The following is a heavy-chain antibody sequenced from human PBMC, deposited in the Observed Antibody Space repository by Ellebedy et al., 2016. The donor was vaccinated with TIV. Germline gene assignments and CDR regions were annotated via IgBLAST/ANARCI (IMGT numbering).Heavy chain of an antibody. CDR1: GVTFSTYA. CDR3: AKGKVADS. CDR2: ISESGGST. D-gene: IGHD2-15*01. Sequence: GESLKISCTDAGVTFSTYAMNWVRQAPGKGLEWVSGISESGGSTYYADSVKGRFTISRDNSKDTLYLEMNSPRVDDTAVYYCAKGKVADSWGQGTLVTVSS. J-gene: IGHJ4*02. V-gene: IGHV3-23*01.